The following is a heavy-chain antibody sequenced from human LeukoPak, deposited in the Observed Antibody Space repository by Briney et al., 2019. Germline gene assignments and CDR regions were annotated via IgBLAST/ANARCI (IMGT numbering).Heavy chain of an antibody. Sequence: GGSLRLSCAASGFTFSSHGMCWVRQAPGRGLEWVSSISIGGDTTYSDSVKGRFTISRDNSKNTLYLQLDSLRAEDTAIYYCAKEIRLNDCWGQGTRDTASS. CDR3: AKEIRLNDC. CDR1: GFTFSSHG. J-gene: IGHJ4*02. D-gene: IGHD3-16*01. V-gene: IGHV3-23*01. CDR2: ISIGGDTT.